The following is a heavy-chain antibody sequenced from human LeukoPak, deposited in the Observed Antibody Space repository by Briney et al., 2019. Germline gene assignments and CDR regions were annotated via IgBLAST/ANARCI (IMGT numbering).Heavy chain of an antibody. CDR1: GFTFSSYA. CDR3: VKGGCRDAYKCPFY. CDR2: ISGSGGST. J-gene: IGHJ4*02. Sequence: GGSLRLSCAASGFTFSSYAMRWVRQAPGKGLEWVSVISGSGGSTYYADSVKGRFTISRDNSKNTLYLQMSSLRSEDTAVYYFVKGGCRDAYKCPFYWGQGTLVTVSS. D-gene: IGHD5-24*01. V-gene: IGHV3-23*01.